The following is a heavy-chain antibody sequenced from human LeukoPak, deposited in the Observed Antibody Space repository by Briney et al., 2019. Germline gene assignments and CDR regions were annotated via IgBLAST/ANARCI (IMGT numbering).Heavy chain of an antibody. V-gene: IGHV3-21*01. D-gene: IGHD3-10*01. J-gene: IGHJ4*02. CDR3: ARVVGDLPSALDS. Sequence: PGGSLRLSCAASGFTFRTYSMNWVRQAPGKGLERVSSISSSGSYTYYADSLKGRFTISRDNAKNSLFLQMTTLRAEDTAIYYCARVVGDLPSALDSWGQGTLVTVSS. CDR1: GFTFRTYS. CDR2: ISSSGSYT.